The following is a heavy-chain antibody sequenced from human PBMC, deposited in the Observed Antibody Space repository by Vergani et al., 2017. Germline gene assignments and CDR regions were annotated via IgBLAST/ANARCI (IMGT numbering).Heavy chain of an antibody. J-gene: IGHJ5*02. CDR1: GFTFNSYV. CDR3: SKAPQGDSEAAGTPLDP. CDR2: IPSSGDRT. Sequence: EVQLLESGGDLVQPGGSLRLSCAGSGFTFNSYVMSWVRQTPGQGLEWVSAIPSSGDRTYYADSVKGRFTISRDNSKDTLFLQMNSLRAGDTAVYFCSKAPQGDSEAAGTPLDPWGQGTLVTVSS. V-gene: IGHV3-23*01. D-gene: IGHD6-13*01.